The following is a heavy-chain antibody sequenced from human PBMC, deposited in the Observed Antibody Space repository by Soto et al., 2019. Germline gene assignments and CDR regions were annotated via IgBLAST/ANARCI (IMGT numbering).Heavy chain of an antibody. V-gene: IGHV5-51*01. Sequence: GESLKISCNGSGYSFTSYWIGWVGQMPRKGLEWLWIIYPGDSYTRYSPSFQGQVTISADKSISTAYLQWSSLKASDTAMYYCARLRAARPWYFDYWGHGTVVTVSS. CDR2: IYPGDSYT. D-gene: IGHD6-6*01. CDR3: ARLRAARPWYFDY. CDR1: GYSFTSYW. J-gene: IGHJ4*01.